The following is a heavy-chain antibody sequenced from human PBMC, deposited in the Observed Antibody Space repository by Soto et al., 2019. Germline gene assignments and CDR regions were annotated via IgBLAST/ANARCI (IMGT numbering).Heavy chain of an antibody. D-gene: IGHD6-6*01. CDR1: GFTFIDHG. J-gene: IGHJ4*02. V-gene: IGHV3-23*01. CDR2: ISGSVGST. CDR3: AKDRTIASRTFDS. Sequence: GGSLRLACTASGFTFIDHGIHWGRHPPGKGLEWVASISGSVGSTFYADSVKGRFTISRDNYLNTLDLQMNSLRAEDTAVYYCAKDRTIASRTFDSWGQGALVTVS.